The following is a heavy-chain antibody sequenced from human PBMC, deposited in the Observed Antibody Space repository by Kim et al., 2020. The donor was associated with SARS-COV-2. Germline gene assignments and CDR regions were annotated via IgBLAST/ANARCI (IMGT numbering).Heavy chain of an antibody. CDR1: GYTFTSYH. D-gene: IGHD3-10*01. CDR2: INASGGST. V-gene: IGHV1-46*01. J-gene: IGHJ4*02. CDR3: ARDIGWFGQGVLGY. Sequence: ASVKVSCKASGYTFTSYHMHWVRQASGQGLAWMGIINASGGSTSYAQKFQGRVTMTRDTSTSTVYMVLSSLRSEDTAVYYCARDIGWFGQGVLGYWGQGTLVAVSS.